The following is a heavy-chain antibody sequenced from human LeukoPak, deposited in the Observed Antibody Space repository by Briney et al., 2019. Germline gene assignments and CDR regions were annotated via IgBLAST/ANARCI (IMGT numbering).Heavy chain of an antibody. J-gene: IGHJ6*03. CDR2: ISSSSSTI. CDR3: ARRSLPPTGTTMWQMYYYYYMDV. Sequence: GGSLRLSCAASGFTFSDYYMSWIRQAPGKGLEWVSYISSSSSTIYYADSVKGRFTISRDNAKNSLYLQMNSLRAEDTAVYYCARRSLPPTGTTMWQMYYYYYMDVWGKGTTVTISS. D-gene: IGHD1-1*01. V-gene: IGHV3-11*04. CDR1: GFTFSDYY.